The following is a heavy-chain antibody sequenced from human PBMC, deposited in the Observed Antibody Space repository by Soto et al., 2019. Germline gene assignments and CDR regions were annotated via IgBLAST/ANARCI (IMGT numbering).Heavy chain of an antibody. CDR1: GFTFSSYS. V-gene: IGHV3-30-3*01. CDR2: ISYDGSNK. J-gene: IGHJ6*02. Sequence: PXECLSLSCAASGFTFSSYSMHWVRQAPGKGLEWVAVISYDGSNKYYADSVKGRFTVSRDNSKNTLYLQMNSLRAEDTAVYYCARLKGYCSGGSCFTRPNYYYGMDVWGQGTTVTVSS. CDR3: ARLKGYCSGGSCFTRPNYYYGMDV. D-gene: IGHD2-15*01.